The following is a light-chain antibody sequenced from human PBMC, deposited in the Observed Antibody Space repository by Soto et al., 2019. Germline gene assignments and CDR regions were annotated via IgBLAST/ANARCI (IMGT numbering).Light chain of an antibody. J-gene: IGKJ5*01. V-gene: IGKV1-5*03. Sequence: DIPMTQSPSTLSASVGDRVTITCRASQNIRIYLAWYQQRPGKAPNLLIYKASTLESGVPSRFSGSGSGTEFTLTISTLQSDDFATYYCQQYNSDLGITFGQGTRLEIK. CDR1: QNIRIY. CDR3: QQYNSDLGIT. CDR2: KAS.